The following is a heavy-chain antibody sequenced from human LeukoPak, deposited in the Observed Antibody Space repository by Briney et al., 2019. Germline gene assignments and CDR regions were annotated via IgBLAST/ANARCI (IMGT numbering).Heavy chain of an antibody. V-gene: IGHV3-21*01. CDR3: ARQYCSSTSCYSLDAFDI. Sequence: GGSLRLSCAASGFTFSSYSMNWVRQAPGKGLEWVSSISSSSSYIYYADSVKGRFTISRGNAKNSLYLQMNSLRAEDTAVYYCARQYCSSTSCYSLDAFDIWGQGTMVTVSS. D-gene: IGHD2-2*01. J-gene: IGHJ3*02. CDR1: GFTFSSYS. CDR2: ISSSSSYI.